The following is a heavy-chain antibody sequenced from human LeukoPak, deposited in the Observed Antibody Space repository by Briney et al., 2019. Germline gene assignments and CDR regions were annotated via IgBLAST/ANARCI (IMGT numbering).Heavy chain of an antibody. CDR2: INNIGTST. CDR1: GFTFSSRG. J-gene: IGHJ4*02. D-gene: IGHD6-19*01. Sequence: PGGSLRLSCSASGFTFSSRGMYWVRQAPGKGLEFVSGINNIGTSTYYPDSMKGRFTISRDNAKNSLYLQMNSLRAEDTAVYYCVAGKEIWGQGTLVTVSS. V-gene: IGHV3-64*04. CDR3: VAGKEI.